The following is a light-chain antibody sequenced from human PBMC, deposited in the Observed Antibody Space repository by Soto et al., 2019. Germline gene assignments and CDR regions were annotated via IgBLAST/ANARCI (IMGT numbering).Light chain of an antibody. Sequence: DIVMTQSPDSLAVSLGERATINCRSSRSVLYRSDNQNYFAWYQQKPGRPPKLLFYWASTRQSGVPDRFSGSGSATDFTLTISDLQAEDAAIYFCQQYYSTAFRFGPGTRVDV. V-gene: IGKV4-1*01. J-gene: IGKJ3*01. CDR3: QQYYSTAFR. CDR1: RSVLYRSDNQNY. CDR2: WAS.